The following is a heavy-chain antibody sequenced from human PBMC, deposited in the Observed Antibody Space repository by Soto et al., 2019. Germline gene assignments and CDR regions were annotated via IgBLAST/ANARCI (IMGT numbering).Heavy chain of an antibody. Sequence: SVKVSCKASGGTFSSYTISWVRQAPGQGLEWMGRIIPILGIANYAQKFQGRVTITADKSTSTAYMELSSLRSEDTAVYYCARDHIVVVTLYYGMDVWGQGTTVTVSS. CDR1: GGTFSSYT. CDR3: ARDHIVVVTLYYGMDV. CDR2: IIPILGIA. V-gene: IGHV1-69*04. D-gene: IGHD2-21*02. J-gene: IGHJ6*02.